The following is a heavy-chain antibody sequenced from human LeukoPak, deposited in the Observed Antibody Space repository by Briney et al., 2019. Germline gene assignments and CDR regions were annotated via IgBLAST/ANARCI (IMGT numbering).Heavy chain of an antibody. CDR2: IDPSDSYT. D-gene: IGHD6-13*01. CDR3: ARVPIAAAAHYYYGMDV. Sequence: GESLKISCKGSGYSFTSYWINWVRQMPGKGLESMGRIDPSDSYTSYSPSFQGHVTISADKSISTAYLQWSSLQASDTAMYYCARVPIAAAAHYYYGMDVCGKGTTVTVSS. V-gene: IGHV5-10-1*01. CDR1: GYSFTSYW. J-gene: IGHJ6*04.